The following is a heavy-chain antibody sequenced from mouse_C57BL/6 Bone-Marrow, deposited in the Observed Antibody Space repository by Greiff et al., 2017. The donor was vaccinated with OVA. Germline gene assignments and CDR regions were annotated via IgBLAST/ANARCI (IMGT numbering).Heavy chain of an antibody. D-gene: IGHD1-1*01. CDR3: ARAGDTTVVNY. V-gene: IGHV1-82*01. Sequence: QVQLQQSGPELVKPGASVKISCKASGYAFSSSWMNWVKQRPGKGLEWIGRIYPGDGDTNYNGKFKGKATLTADKSSSTAYMQLSSLTSEDSAVYFCARAGDTTVVNYWGQGTTLTVSS. CDR1: GYAFSSSW. J-gene: IGHJ2*01. CDR2: IYPGDGDT.